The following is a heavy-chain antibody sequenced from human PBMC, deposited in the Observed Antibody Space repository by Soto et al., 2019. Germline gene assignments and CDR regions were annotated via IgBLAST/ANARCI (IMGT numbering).Heavy chain of an antibody. CDR1: GYTFTSYG. D-gene: IGHD3-22*01. J-gene: IGHJ5*02. V-gene: IGHV1-18*04. Sequence: ASVKVSCKASGYTFTSYGISWVRQAPGQGLEWMGWISAYNGNTNYAQKLQGRVTMTTDTSTSTAYMELRSLRSDDTAVYYCARGRDYYDSSGYYYVNWFDPWGQGTLVTV. CDR2: ISAYNGNT. CDR3: ARGRDYYDSSGYYYVNWFDP.